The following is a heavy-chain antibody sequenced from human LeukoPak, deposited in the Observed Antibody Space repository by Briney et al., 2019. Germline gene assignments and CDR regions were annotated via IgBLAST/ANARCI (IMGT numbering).Heavy chain of an antibody. CDR1: AFTFSRYA. CDR2: ISYDGSHK. D-gene: IGHD3-22*01. Sequence: GGSLRLSCAASAFTFSRYAMHWVRQAPGKGLECVTLISYDGSHKDYADSVKGRFTISRDNSKNTLYLQMNSLRAEDTAVYYCARRAGDYSHPYDYWGQGTLVTVSS. CDR3: ARRAGDYSHPYDY. V-gene: IGHV3-30*04. J-gene: IGHJ4*02.